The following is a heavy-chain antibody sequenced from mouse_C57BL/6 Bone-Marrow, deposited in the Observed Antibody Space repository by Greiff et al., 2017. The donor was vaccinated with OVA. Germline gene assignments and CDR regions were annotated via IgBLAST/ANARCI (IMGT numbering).Heavy chain of an antibody. Sequence: VQLQQSGAELARPGASVKMSCKASGYTFTSYTMHWVNQRPGQGLEWIGYINPSRGYTKYNQKFKDKATLTADKSSSTAYMQRSSLTSEDSAVYYCAINWDRCAYGGQGTLVTVSA. J-gene: IGHJ3*01. CDR1: GYTFTSYT. CDR2: INPSRGYT. V-gene: IGHV1-4*01. D-gene: IGHD4-1*02. CDR3: AINWDRCAY.